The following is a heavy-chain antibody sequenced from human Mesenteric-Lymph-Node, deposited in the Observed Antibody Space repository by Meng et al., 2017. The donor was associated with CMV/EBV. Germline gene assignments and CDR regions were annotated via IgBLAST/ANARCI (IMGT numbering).Heavy chain of an antibody. CDR2: INSDGSST. D-gene: IGHD1-26*01. J-gene: IGHJ4*02. V-gene: IGHV3-74*01. CDR1: GFTFSRYW. Sequence: GESLKISCAASGFTFSRYWMHWVRQAPGKGLVWVSRINSDGSSTNYADSVKGRFTISRDNAKNTLYLQMNSLRAEDTAVYFCARVGERATGKWELGYWGQGTLVTVSS. CDR3: ARVGERATGKWELGY.